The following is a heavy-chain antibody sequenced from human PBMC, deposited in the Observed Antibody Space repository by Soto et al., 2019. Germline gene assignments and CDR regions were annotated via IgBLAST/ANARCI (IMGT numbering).Heavy chain of an antibody. D-gene: IGHD5-12*01. Sequence: GCSLRLSCASSVFTFSSYAMSWVRQAPGKGLEWVSAVSGSGGSTYYADSVKGRFTISRDNAKNTLYLQMNSLRAEDTAVYYCAKDQGWLQFGDAFDVWGQGTMVTVSS. CDR2: VSGSGGST. J-gene: IGHJ3*01. CDR1: VFTFSSYA. CDR3: AKDQGWLQFGDAFDV. V-gene: IGHV3-23*01.